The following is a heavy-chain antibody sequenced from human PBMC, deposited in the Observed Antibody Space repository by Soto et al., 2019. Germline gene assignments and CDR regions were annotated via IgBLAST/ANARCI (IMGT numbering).Heavy chain of an antibody. Sequence: SVKVSCKASGFTFTSSAVQWVRQARGQRLEWIGWIVVGSGNTNYAQKFQKRVTITRDMSTSTAYMELSSLRSEDTAVYYCAADRFGATVIDYWGQGTLVTVSS. CDR2: IVVGSGNT. D-gene: IGHD1-26*01. V-gene: IGHV1-58*01. CDR1: GFTFTSSA. CDR3: AADRFGATVIDY. J-gene: IGHJ4*02.